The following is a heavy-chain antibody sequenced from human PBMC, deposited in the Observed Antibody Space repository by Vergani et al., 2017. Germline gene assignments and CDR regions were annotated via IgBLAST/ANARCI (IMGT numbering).Heavy chain of an antibody. J-gene: IGHJ4*02. CDR2: ISGSGGST. CDR1: GFTFSSYA. D-gene: IGHD4-17*01. V-gene: IGHV3-23*01. Sequence: EVQLLESGGGLVQPGGSLRLSCAASGFTFSSYAMSWVRQAPGKGLEWVSAISGSGGSTYYADSVQGRFTISRDNSKNTLYLQMNSLRAEDTAVYYCARDQRVDYGDYGHFDYWGQGTLVTVSS. CDR3: ARDQRVDYGDYGHFDY.